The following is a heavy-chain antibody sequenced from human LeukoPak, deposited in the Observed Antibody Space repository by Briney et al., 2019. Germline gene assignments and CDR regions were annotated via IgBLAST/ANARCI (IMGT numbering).Heavy chain of an antibody. CDR1: GFNFRNYA. CDR2: IRSNGDTT. CDR3: ARAGRKSRGVDLVRKKETGYYYYMDV. V-gene: IGHV3-23*01. Sequence: GGSLRLSCEASGFNFRNYAMRWVRQSPDKGLEWISMIRSNGDTTHYSDSVRGRFSISRDNSKNTVYLQMNSLRAEDTAVYYCARAGRKSRGVDLVRKKETGYYYYMDVWGKGTTVTVSS. J-gene: IGHJ6*03. D-gene: IGHD3-10*02.